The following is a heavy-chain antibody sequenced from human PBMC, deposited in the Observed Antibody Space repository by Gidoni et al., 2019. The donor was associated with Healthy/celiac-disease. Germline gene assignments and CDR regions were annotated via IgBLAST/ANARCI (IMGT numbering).Heavy chain of an antibody. CDR1: GFTFSSND. V-gene: IGHV3-13*01. CDR3: ARGSASSGSDDAFDI. J-gene: IGHJ3*02. D-gene: IGHD3-22*01. CDR2: IGTAGDT. Sequence: EVQLVESGGGLVQPGGSLSLSCAASGFTFSSNDMHWVRQATGKGLEWVSAIGTAGDTYYPGSVKGRFTISRENAKNSLYLQMNSLRAGDTAVYYCARGSASSGSDDAFDIWGQGTMVTVSS.